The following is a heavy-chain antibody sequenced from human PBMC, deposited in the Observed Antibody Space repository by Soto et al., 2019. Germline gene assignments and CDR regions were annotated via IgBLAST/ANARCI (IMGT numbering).Heavy chain of an antibody. Sequence: GGSLRLSCAASGFTFSSYGMHWVRQAPGKGLEWVAVIWYDGSNKYYADSVKGRFTISRDNSKNTLYLQMNSLRAEDTAVYYCARGTYSRSLYFDYWGQGTLVTVSS. CDR3: ARGTYSRSLYFDY. D-gene: IGHD4-4*01. CDR1: GFTFSSYG. J-gene: IGHJ4*02. CDR2: IWYDGSNK. V-gene: IGHV3-33*01.